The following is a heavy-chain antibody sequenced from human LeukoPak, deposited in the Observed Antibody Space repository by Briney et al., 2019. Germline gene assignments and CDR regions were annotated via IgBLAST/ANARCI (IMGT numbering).Heavy chain of an antibody. CDR3: SRQVVGNDY. D-gene: IGHD3-22*01. CDR1: GESSFSSYY. CDR2: INHSGYT. J-gene: IGHJ4*02. V-gene: IGHV4-34*01. Sequence: SETLSLTCAVYGESSFSSYYWSWIRQTPGGALEWIGEINHSGYTNYNPSLKSRVTLSIDTSKNQFSLRLNSVTAADTAVYYRSRQVVGNDYWGQGTLVTVSS.